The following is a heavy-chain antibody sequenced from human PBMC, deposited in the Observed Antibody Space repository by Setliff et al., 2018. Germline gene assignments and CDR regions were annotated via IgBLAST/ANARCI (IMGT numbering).Heavy chain of an antibody. CDR3: TTSRAPRVVLAADFDL. D-gene: IGHD2-21*01. J-gene: IGHJ4*02. V-gene: IGHV1-18*01. CDR1: GYIFITYG. CDR2: ISPYSGET. Sequence: ASVKVSCKASGYIFITYGFSWVRQAPGQGLEWMGWISPYSGETNNAQKFQDRLSVTADTSSKTIYMELRSLTSDDTAVYFCTTSRAPRVVLAADFDLWGQGTLVTVSS.